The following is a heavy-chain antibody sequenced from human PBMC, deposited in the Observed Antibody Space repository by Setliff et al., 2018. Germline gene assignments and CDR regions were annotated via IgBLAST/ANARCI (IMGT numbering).Heavy chain of an antibody. Sequence: LRLSCTASGFTFGDYAMSWVRQAPGKGLEWVGFIRSKAYGGTTEYAASVKGRFTISRDDSKSIAYLQMNSLKTEDTAVYYCTRASSIAVAGSSIWGQGTLVTVSS. V-gene: IGHV3-49*04. J-gene: IGHJ4*02. CDR2: IRSKAYGGTT. D-gene: IGHD6-19*01. CDR1: GFTFGDYA. CDR3: TRASSIAVAGSSI.